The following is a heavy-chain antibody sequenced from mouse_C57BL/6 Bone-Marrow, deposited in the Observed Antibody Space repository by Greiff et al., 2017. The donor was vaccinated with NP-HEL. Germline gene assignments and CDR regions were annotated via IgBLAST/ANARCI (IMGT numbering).Heavy chain of an antibody. CDR2: IDPEDGET. D-gene: IGHD1-1*01. V-gene: IGHV14-2*01. Sequence: EVQRVESGAELVKPGASVKLSCTASGFNIKDYYMHWVKQRTEQGLEWIGRIDPEDGETKYAPKFQGKATITADTSSNTACLQLSSLTSEDTAVYYCARIHYGISPYYFDYWGQGTTLTVSS. CDR3: ARIHYGISPYYFDY. CDR1: GFNIKDYY. J-gene: IGHJ2*01.